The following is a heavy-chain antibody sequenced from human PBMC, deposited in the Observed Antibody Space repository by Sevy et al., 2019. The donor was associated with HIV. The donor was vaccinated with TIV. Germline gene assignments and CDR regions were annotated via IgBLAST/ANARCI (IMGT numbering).Heavy chain of an antibody. V-gene: IGHV4-59*01. Sequence: SETLSLTCTVSGGSISGYYWSWIRQPPGKGLEWIGYISYSGSTNYNPSLKTRVTISVDTSKNEFSLKLSSVTAADTAAYYCARRPVITGTFAYWGQGTLVTGSS. CDR2: ISYSGST. J-gene: IGHJ4*02. CDR3: ARRPVITGTFAY. D-gene: IGHD1-20*01. CDR1: GGSISGYY.